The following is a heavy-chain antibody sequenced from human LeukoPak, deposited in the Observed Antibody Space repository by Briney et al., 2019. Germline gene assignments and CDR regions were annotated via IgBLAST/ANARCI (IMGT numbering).Heavy chain of an antibody. V-gene: IGHV1-18*04. Sequence: GASVKVSCKASGYTFTSYGISWVRQAPGQGLEWMGWISAYNGNTNYAQKLQGRVTMTTDTSASTAYMELRSLRSDDTAVYYCARGEVGDTAMVTLDYWGQGTLVTVSS. J-gene: IGHJ4*02. CDR3: ARGEVGDTAMVTLDY. CDR2: ISAYNGNT. D-gene: IGHD5-18*01. CDR1: GYTFTSYG.